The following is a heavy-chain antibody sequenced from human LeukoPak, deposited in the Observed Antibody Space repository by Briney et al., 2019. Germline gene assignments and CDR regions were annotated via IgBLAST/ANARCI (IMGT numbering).Heavy chain of an antibody. Sequence: ASVKVSCKASGGTFSSYAISWVRQAPGQGLEWMGRIIPILGIANYAQKFQGRVTITADKSTSTAYMELSSLRSEDTAVYYYARDPYFDWPPYWGQGTLVTVSS. D-gene: IGHD3-9*01. V-gene: IGHV1-69*04. CDR3: ARDPYFDWPPY. J-gene: IGHJ4*02. CDR1: GGTFSSYA. CDR2: IIPILGIA.